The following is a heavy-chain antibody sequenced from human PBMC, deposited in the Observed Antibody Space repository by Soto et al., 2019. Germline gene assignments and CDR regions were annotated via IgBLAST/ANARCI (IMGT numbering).Heavy chain of an antibody. J-gene: IGHJ3*01. D-gene: IGHD4-17*01. V-gene: IGHV3-23*01. CDR3: VKDAPSFNGVWDPFDL. CDR1: GFTFSAYA. CDR2: VGGSDSDK. Sequence: GGSLRLSCVPSGFTFSAYAMSWVRQVPGRGLQWVAGVGGSDSDKHYADSVRGRFIVSRDNSNNILYPQLNSLRADDTAVYYFVKDAPSFNGVWDPFDLWGQGTEVTVSS.